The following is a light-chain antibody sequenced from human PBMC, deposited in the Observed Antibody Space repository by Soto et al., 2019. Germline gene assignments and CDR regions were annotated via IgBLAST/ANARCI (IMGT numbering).Light chain of an antibody. CDR1: ETVSSSY. J-gene: IGKJ1*01. CDR3: QQYGTSPWT. Sequence: ETVLTQSPGNLSLSPGDRATLSCRASETVSSSYLAWYQQNTGQAHRLLIYGASSRATGITHRFSGSGSGTDFALTISRLETEDFAVYYCQQYGTSPWTFGQGTKVEIK. V-gene: IGKV3-20*01. CDR2: GAS.